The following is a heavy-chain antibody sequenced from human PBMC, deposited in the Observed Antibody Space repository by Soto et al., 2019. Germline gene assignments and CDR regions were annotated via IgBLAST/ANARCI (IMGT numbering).Heavy chain of an antibody. J-gene: IGHJ6*02. CDR2: ISYDGSNK. Sequence: GGSLRLSCAASGFTFSSYGMHWVRQAPGKGLEWVAVISYDGSNKYYADSVKGRFTISRDNSKNTLYLQMNSLRAEDTAVYYCAKDLSGYSYGYYDYYYYGMDVWGQGTTVTVSS. V-gene: IGHV3-30*18. CDR3: AKDLSGYSYGYYDYYYYGMDV. D-gene: IGHD5-18*01. CDR1: GFTFSSYG.